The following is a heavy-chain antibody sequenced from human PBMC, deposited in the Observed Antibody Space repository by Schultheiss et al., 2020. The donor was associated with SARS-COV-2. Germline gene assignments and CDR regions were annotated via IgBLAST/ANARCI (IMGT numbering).Heavy chain of an antibody. J-gene: IGHJ4*02. V-gene: IGHV4-31*03. CDR2: IYYSGST. CDR1: GGSISSGGYY. CDR3: ARATYDSSGSFDY. Sequence: LRLSCTVSGGSISSGGYYWSWIRQHPGKGLEWIGYIYYSGSTYYNPSLKSRVTISVDTSKNQFSLKLSSVTAADTAVYYCARATYDSSGSFDYWGQGTLVTVSS. D-gene: IGHD3-22*01.